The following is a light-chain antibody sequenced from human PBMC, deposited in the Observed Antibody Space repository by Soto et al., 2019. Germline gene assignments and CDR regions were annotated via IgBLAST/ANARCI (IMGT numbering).Light chain of an antibody. CDR3: SSYTSSSTYVV. CDR1: SSDVGGYNY. Sequence: QSALTQPASVSGSPGQSITISCTGTSSDVGGYNYVSWYQQHPGKAPKLMIYDVINRPSGVSNRFSGSKSGNXASLTISGLQAEDEADYYCSSYTSSSTYVVFGGGTQLTVL. CDR2: DVI. V-gene: IGLV2-14*03. J-gene: IGLJ2*01.